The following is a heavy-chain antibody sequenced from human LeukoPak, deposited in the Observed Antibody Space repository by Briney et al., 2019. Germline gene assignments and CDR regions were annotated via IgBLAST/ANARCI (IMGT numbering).Heavy chain of an antibody. CDR3: AKNRLTVPNWFDS. CDR2: INPNSGNT. J-gene: IGHJ5*01. CDR1: GGTFSSYA. D-gene: IGHD4-17*01. Sequence: ASVKVSCKASGGTFSSYAISWVRQAPGQGLEWMGWINPNSGNTKYAQKFQGRVTMTRDTSISTAYMELSGLRSDDTAVYYCAKNRLTVPNWFDSWGQGTLVTVSS. V-gene: IGHV1-2*02.